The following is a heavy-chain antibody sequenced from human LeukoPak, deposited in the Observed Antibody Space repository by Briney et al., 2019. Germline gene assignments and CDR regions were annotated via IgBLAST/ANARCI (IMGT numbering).Heavy chain of an antibody. CDR1: GFTFSSYW. J-gene: IGHJ5*02. CDR2: IKSDGSST. Sequence: PGGSLRLSCAASGFTFSSYWMHWVRQAPGKGLVWVSRIKSDGSSTNYADSVKGRFTISRDNVKNTLYLQMNSLRAEDTAVYYCARDGSSWSNWLDPWGQGTLVTVSS. CDR3: ARDGSSWSNWLDP. D-gene: IGHD6-13*01. V-gene: IGHV3-74*01.